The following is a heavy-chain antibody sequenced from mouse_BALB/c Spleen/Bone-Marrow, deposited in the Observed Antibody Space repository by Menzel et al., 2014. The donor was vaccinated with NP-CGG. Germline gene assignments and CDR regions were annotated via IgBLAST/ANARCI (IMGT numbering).Heavy chain of an antibody. CDR2: ISDGGSYT. V-gene: IGHV5-4*02. CDR1: GFTFSDYY. J-gene: IGHJ4*01. D-gene: IGHD6-1*01. CDR3: ASSRYYAMDY. Sequence: EVQRVESGGGLVKPGGSLKLSCAASGFTFSDYYMYWVRQTPEKRLEWVATISDGGSYTYYPDSVKGRFTISRDNAKNNLYLQMSSLKSEDTAMYYCASSRYYAMDYWGQGTSVTVSS.